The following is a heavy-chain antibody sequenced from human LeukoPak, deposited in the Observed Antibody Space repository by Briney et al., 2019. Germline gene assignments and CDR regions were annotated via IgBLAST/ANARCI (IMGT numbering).Heavy chain of an antibody. V-gene: IGHV4-39*01. CDR3: ARVSQQLVGD. J-gene: IGHJ4*02. D-gene: IGHD6-13*01. Sequence: SETLSLTCTVSGGSISSSSYYWGWLRQPPGKGLEWIGSIYYSGSTYYKPSLKSRVTVSVDTSKNQFSLKLSSVTAADAAVYYCARVSQQLVGDWGQGTLVTVSS. CDR2: IYYSGST. CDR1: GGSISSSSYY.